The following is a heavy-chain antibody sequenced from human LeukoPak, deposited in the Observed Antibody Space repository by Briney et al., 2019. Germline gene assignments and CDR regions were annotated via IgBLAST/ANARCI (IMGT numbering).Heavy chain of an antibody. J-gene: IGHJ4*02. CDR3: AGYSSSWLGYFDY. CDR2: INHSGST. CDR1: GGSFSGYY. Sequence: PSETLSLTCAVYGGSFSGYYWSWIRQSPGKGLEWIGEINHSGSTKYNPSLKSRVTISVDTSKNQFSLKLSSVTAADTAVYYCAGYSSSWLGYFDYWGQGTLVTVSS. D-gene: IGHD6-13*01. V-gene: IGHV4-34*01.